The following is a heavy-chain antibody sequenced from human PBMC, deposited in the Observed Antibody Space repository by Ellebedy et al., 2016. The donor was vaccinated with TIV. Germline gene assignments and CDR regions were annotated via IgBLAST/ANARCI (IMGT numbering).Heavy chain of an antibody. J-gene: IGHJ4*02. V-gene: IGHV3-23*01. D-gene: IGHD1-7*01. CDR2: ISGSGGNT. CDR3: VKREGGANYAYFDY. CDR1: GFSFSNYA. Sequence: PGGPLRLSCVASGFSFSNYAMSWVRQTPEKGLEWVSAISGSGGNTYYADPVKGRFTISRDNSKNTLYLQMSSLRAEDTAVYYCVKREGGANYAYFDYWGQGTLVTVSS.